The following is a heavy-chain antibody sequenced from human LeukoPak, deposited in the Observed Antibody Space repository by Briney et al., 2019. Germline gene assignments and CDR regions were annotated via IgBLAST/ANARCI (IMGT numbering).Heavy chain of an antibody. V-gene: IGHV1-69*05. J-gene: IGHJ5*02. CDR1: GGTFSSYA. CDR3: ARDQGLAVAGRNWFDP. CDR2: TIPIFGTA. Sequence: SVKVSCKASGGTFSSYAISWVRQAPGQGLEWMGGTIPIFGTANYAQKFQGRVTITTDESTSTAYMELSSLRSEDTAVYYCARDQGLAVAGRNWFDPWGQGTLVTVSS. D-gene: IGHD6-19*01.